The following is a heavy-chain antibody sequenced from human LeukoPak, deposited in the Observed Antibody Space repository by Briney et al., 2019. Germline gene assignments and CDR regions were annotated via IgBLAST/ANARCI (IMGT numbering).Heavy chain of an antibody. CDR3: ARDRYFQH. CDR2: ISSNGGST. V-gene: IGHV3-64*01. Sequence: GGSLRLSCAASGFTFSSYAMHWVRQAPGKGLEYVSAISSNGGSTYYANSVKGRFTISRDNAKNSLYLQMNSLRAEDTAVYYCARDRYFQHWGQGTLVTVSS. CDR1: GFTFSSYA. J-gene: IGHJ1*01.